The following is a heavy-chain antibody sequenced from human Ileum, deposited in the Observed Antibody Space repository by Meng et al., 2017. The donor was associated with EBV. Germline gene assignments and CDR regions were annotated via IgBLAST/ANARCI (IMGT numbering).Heavy chain of an antibody. J-gene: IGHJ4*02. CDR2: MYYSGST. CDR3: ATRVAAVKYYFDY. Sequence: QLQVQESGPGPVKPSATLSLTCSFYGGSISNENDDWGWIRQPPGKGLEWIGSMYYSGSTYYNPSLKSRVTMSLDTSKNQFSLQLTSVTAADTALYYCATRVAAVKYYFDYWGQGTLVTVSS. D-gene: IGHD6-19*01. CDR1: GGSISNENDD. V-gene: IGHV4-39*07.